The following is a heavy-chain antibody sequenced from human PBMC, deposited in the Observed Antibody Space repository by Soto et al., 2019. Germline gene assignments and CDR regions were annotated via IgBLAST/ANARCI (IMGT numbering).Heavy chain of an antibody. CDR3: AKKSLGSITLPAWYSFDY. V-gene: IGHV3-23*01. CDR2: ISGGGDAT. Sequence: EVQLLESGGGLVQPGGSLRLSCAASGFTFGNYAFSWVRQAPGQGLEWVSVISGGGDATYYPDSVKGRFTTSRDNSKNTVYLQMNSLRAEDTAVYYCAKKSLGSITLPAWYSFDYWGQGTLVTVSS. D-gene: IGHD7-27*01. CDR1: GFTFGNYA. J-gene: IGHJ4*02.